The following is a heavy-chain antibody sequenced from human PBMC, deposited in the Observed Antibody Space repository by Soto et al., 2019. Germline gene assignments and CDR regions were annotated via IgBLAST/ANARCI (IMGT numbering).Heavy chain of an antibody. D-gene: IGHD3-3*01. J-gene: IGHJ6*02. CDR3: ARDSVGYYDFWSGYPSGMDV. Sequence: LRLSCAASGFTFSSYWMHWVRQAPGKGLVWVSRINSDGSSTSYADSVKGRFTISRDNAKNTLYLQMNSLRAEDTAVYYCARDSVGYYDFWSGYPSGMDVWGQGTTVTVSS. CDR2: INSDGSST. CDR1: GFTFSSYW. V-gene: IGHV3-74*01.